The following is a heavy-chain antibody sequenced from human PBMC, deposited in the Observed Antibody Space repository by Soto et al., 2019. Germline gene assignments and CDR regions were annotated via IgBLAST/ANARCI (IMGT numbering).Heavy chain of an antibody. CDR3: ARVPSPFDFYYAMDV. D-gene: IGHD3-16*01. CDR1: GGSFSGYY. V-gene: IGHV4-30-4*02. Sequence: PSETLSLTCGVYGGSFSGYYWSWIRQAPGKGLEWIGYIFSSGTTYYNPSLKSRLTMSLDTSQNQFSLKLNSVTAADTAVYFCARVPSPFDFYYAMDVWGQGTTVTVSS. CDR2: IFSSGTT. J-gene: IGHJ6*02.